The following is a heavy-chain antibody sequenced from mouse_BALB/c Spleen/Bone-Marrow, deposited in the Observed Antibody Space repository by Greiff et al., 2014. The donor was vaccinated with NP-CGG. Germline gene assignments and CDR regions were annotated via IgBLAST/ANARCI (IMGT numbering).Heavy chain of an antibody. CDR2: IDPANGNT. D-gene: IGHD1-1*01. J-gene: IGHJ3*01. CDR3: AAYYYGSSQFAY. V-gene: IGHV14-3*02. Sequence: EVQVVESGAELVKPGTSVKLSCTASGFNIKDTYMHWVKRGPEQGLEWIGRIDPANGNTKYDPKFQGKATITADTSSNTAYLQLSSLTSEDTAVYYCAAYYYGSSQFAYWGQGTLVTVSA. CDR1: GFNIKDTY.